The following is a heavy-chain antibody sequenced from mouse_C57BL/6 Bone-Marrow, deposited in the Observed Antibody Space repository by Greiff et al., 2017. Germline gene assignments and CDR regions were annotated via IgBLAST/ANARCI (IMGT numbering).Heavy chain of an antibody. D-gene: IGHD2-1*01. Sequence: VQLQQSGPELVKPGASVKISCKASGYTFTDYYMNWVKQSHGKSLEWIGDINPNNGGTSYNQKFKGKATLTVDKSSSTAYMELRSLTSEDSAVYYCARRTYYYPAWFAYWGQGTLVTVSA. CDR2: INPNNGGT. V-gene: IGHV1-26*01. CDR3: ARRTYYYPAWFAY. CDR1: GYTFTDYY. J-gene: IGHJ3*01.